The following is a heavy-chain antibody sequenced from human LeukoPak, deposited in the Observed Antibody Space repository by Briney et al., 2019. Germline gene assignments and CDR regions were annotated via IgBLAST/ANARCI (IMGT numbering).Heavy chain of an antibody. J-gene: IGHJ4*02. CDR3: ARDPGYDSSGYWGY. Sequence: GRSLRLSCAASGFTFSRYAMHWVRQAPGKGLECVAVISRDGENQNYADSVKGRLTISRDNSKNTLFLQMNSLRADDTAVYYCARDPGYDSSGYWGYWGQGTLVTVSS. V-gene: IGHV3-30*04. D-gene: IGHD3-22*01. CDR2: ISRDGENQ. CDR1: GFTFSRYA.